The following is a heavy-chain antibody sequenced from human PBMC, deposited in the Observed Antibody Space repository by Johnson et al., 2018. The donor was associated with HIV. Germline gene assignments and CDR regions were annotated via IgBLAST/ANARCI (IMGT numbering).Heavy chain of an antibody. J-gene: IGHJ3*02. CDR3: AKDPLVVPAATLDAFDI. Sequence: VQLVESGGGLVQPGRSLRLSCTASGFTFINYAMSWVRQAPGKGLEWVSSIGGSGTNTYYADSVKGRFTISRDNSKNTLYLQMHSLRAEDTAIYYCAKDPLVVPAATLDAFDIWGQGTMVTVSS. V-gene: IGHV3-23*04. CDR1: GFTFINYA. CDR2: IGGSGTNT. D-gene: IGHD2-2*01.